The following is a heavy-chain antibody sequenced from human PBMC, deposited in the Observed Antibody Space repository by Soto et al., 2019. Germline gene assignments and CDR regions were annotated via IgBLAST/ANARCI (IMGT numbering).Heavy chain of an antibody. V-gene: IGHV1-69*01. CDR1: GGSFSSDV. CDR3: AVKTGTVVAYYFDY. D-gene: IGHD1-1*01. J-gene: IGHJ4*02. CDR2: IIPIFGTA. Sequence: QVQLVQSGAEVKKSGSSVKVSCKASGGSFSSDVISWVRQAPGQGPEWKGGIIPIFGTANYAQKFQGRVTITADESTSTVYMELNSLRSEDTALSYCAVKTGTVVAYYFDYWGQGTLVTVSS.